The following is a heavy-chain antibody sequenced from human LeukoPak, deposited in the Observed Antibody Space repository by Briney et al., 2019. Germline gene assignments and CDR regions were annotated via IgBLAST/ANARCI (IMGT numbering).Heavy chain of an antibody. CDR2: MNPNSGNT. CDR3: ARGVGSGSYSYYMDV. V-gene: IGHV1-8*01. D-gene: IGHD1-26*01. Sequence: GASVKVSCKASGYTFTSYDINWVRQATGQGLEWMGWMNPNSGNTGYAQKLQGRVTMTRNTSISTAYMELSSLRSKDTAVYYCARGVGSGSYSYYMDVWGKGTTVTVSS. CDR1: GYTFTSYD. J-gene: IGHJ6*03.